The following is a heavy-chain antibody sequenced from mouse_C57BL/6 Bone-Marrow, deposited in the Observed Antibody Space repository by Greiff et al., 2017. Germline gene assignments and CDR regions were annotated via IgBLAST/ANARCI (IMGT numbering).Heavy chain of an antibody. CDR3: ARDWDYFDY. V-gene: IGHV1-80*01. D-gene: IGHD4-1*01. J-gene: IGHJ2*01. Sequence: VKLQESGAELVKPGASVKISCKVSGYAFSTYWMNWVKQRPGKGLEWIGQLYPGDGDTNYNGKFKGKATLTADKSSSTAYMQHSSLTSEDSAVYFCARDWDYFDYWGQGTTLTVSS. CDR1: GYAFSTYW. CDR2: LYPGDGDT.